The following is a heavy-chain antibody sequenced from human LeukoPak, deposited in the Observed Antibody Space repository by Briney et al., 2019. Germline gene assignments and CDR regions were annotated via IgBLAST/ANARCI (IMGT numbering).Heavy chain of an antibody. CDR3: VRLRRNSDTSGFYYYYDF. CDR2: ISVRSNYT. CDR1: GYTFSSYS. Sequence: GGSLRLSCAASGYTFSSYSINWVRQAPGKGLEWVSSISVRSNYTYYADSVRGRFRISRDDARDSLYLQMNSLRAEDTAVYYCVRLRRNSDTSGFYYYYDFWGQGTLVTVSS. J-gene: IGHJ4*02. D-gene: IGHD3-22*01. V-gene: IGHV3-21*01.